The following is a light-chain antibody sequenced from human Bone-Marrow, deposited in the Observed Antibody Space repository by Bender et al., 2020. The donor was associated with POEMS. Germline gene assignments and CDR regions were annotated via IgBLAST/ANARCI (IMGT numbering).Light chain of an antibody. CDR2: DVS. CDR1: SSDVGGYDY. V-gene: IGLV2-14*01. CDR3: SSYAGNFYV. Sequence: QSALTQPASVSGSPGQSITISCTGTSSDVGGYDYVSWYQQHPGKAPKVMIYDVSNRPSGVSNRFSGSKSDNTASLTISGLQAEDEADYYCSSYAGNFYVFGTGTKVTVL. J-gene: IGLJ1*01.